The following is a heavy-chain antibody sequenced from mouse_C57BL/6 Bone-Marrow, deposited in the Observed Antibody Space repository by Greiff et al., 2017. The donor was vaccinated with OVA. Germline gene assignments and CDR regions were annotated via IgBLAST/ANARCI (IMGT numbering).Heavy chain of an antibody. V-gene: IGHV1-81*01. CDR1: GYTFTSYG. CDR3: ARKIIITVADWYFDG. J-gene: IGHJ1*03. CDR2: IYPRSGNN. D-gene: IGHD1-1*01. Sequence: VQLQQSGAELVRPGASVKLSCKASGYTFTSYGISWVKQRTGQGLEWIGEIYPRSGNNYYNAKFKGKATLTADKSSSTAYMERRSLTLEDSAVYCCARKIIITVADWYFDGWGTGTTVTVSS.